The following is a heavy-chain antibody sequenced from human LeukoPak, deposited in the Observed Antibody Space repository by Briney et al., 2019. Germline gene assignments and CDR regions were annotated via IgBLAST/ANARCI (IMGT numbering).Heavy chain of an antibody. Sequence: ASVKVSCKASGYTFTGYYIHWVRQATGQGLEWMGRINPNSGGTNYAQKFQGRVTMTRDTSISTAYMELRRLRSDDRAVYYCARGPPTIVVVITTGDFDSWGQGTLVTVSS. CDR1: GYTFTGYY. J-gene: IGHJ4*02. V-gene: IGHV1-2*06. CDR2: INPNSGGT. D-gene: IGHD3-22*01. CDR3: ARGPPTIVVVITTGDFDS.